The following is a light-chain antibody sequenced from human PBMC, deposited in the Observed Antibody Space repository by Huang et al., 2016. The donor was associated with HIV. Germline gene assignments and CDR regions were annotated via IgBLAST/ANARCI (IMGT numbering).Light chain of an antibody. Sequence: EIVMTQSPATLSVSPGQRVTLSCRANRSVSTNLAWYQPGHGQAPRLLIYGSSPRAPGIPARFSGSGSGTDFSLTISSLQSEDFALYYCHQYNNWLLSFGGGTRV. V-gene: IGKV3-15*01. CDR1: RSVSTN. J-gene: IGKJ4*01. CDR2: GSS. CDR3: HQYNNWLLS.